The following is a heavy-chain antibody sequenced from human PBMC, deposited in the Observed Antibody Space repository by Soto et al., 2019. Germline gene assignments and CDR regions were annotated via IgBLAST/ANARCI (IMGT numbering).Heavy chain of an antibody. J-gene: IGHJ4*02. Sequence: VQLVESGGGLIQPGGSLRLSCAASGFTVITNYMNWVRQAPGKGLEWVSTIYSDGTTYYADSVKGRFTISRDNSKNSLYLQVNSLRADDTAVYYCARGGGSFDFRGQGTLVTVSS. CDR3: ARGGGSFDF. CDR2: IYSDGTT. CDR1: GFTVITNY. D-gene: IGHD3-16*01. V-gene: IGHV3-53*01.